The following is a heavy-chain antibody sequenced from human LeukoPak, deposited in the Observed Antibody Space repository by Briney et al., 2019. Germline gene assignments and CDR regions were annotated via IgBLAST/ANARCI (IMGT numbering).Heavy chain of an antibody. J-gene: IGHJ4*02. CDR2: MNPNSGNT. CDR1: GYTFTSYG. V-gene: IGHV1-8*02. CDR3: ARENARGYSGYPIDY. D-gene: IGHD5-12*01. Sequence: ASVKVSCKASGYTFTSYGISWVRQAPGQGLEWMGWMNPNSGNTGYAQKFQGRVTMTRNTSISTAYMELSSLRSEDTAVYYCARENARGYSGYPIDYWGQGTLVTVSS.